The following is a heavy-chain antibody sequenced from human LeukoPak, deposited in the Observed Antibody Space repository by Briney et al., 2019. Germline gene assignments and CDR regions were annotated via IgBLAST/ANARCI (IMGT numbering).Heavy chain of an antibody. CDR2: INHSGST. J-gene: IGHJ5*02. D-gene: IGHD3-3*01. CDR1: GGSFSGYY. CDR3: ARDQGYDFWSGYIHNWFDP. Sequence: SETLSLTCAVYGGSFSGYYWSWIRQPPGKGLEWIGEINHSGSTNYNPSLKSRVTISVDTSKNQFSLKLSSVTAADTAVYYCARDQGYDFWSGYIHNWFDPWGQGTLVTVSS. V-gene: IGHV4-34*01.